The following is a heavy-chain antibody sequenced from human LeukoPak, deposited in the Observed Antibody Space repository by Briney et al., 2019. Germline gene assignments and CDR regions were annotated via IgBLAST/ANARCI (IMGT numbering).Heavy chain of an antibody. J-gene: IGHJ5*02. D-gene: IGHD3-3*01. CDR3: VRGHHDFWSGYSSFDP. CDR2: MNPNSGNT. V-gene: IGHV1-8*01. Sequence: ASVKVSCKASGGTFSSYAINWVRQATGQGLEWMGWMNPNSGNTGYAQKFQGRVTITRNTSISTAYMELSSLRSEDTAVYYCVRGHHDFWSGYSSFDPWGQGTLVTVSS. CDR1: GGTFSSYA.